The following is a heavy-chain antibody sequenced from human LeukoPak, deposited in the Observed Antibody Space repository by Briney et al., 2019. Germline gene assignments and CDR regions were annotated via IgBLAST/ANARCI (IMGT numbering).Heavy chain of an antibody. V-gene: IGHV3-74*01. CDR3: AGRRVLDASFDY. D-gene: IGHD3-16*01. Sequence: GGSLRLSCATSGITFRNYWMHWVRQAPGKGLVWVSHIIQDGSETFYADSVKGRFTISRDNAKNTLFLQMNRLRAEDTAVYYCAGRRVLDASFDYWGQGTLVTVSS. J-gene: IGHJ4*02. CDR1: GITFRNYW. CDR2: IIQDGSET.